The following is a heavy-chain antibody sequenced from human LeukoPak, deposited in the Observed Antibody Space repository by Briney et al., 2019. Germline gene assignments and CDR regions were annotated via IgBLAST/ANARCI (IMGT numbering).Heavy chain of an antibody. V-gene: IGHV1-2*02. Sequence: GASVKVSCKASGYTFTSYGITWVRQAPGQGLEWMGWINPNSGGTNYAQKFQGRVTMTRDTSISTAYMELSRLRSDDTAVYYCARDLVPAANYYFDYWGQGTLVTVSS. CDR2: INPNSGGT. J-gene: IGHJ4*02. D-gene: IGHD2-2*01. CDR3: ARDLVPAANYYFDY. CDR1: GYTFTSYG.